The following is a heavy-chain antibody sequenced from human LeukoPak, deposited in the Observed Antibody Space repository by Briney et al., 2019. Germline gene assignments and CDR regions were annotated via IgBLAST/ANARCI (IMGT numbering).Heavy chain of an antibody. CDR1: GGSISSSSYY. J-gene: IGHJ2*01. V-gene: IGHV4-39*01. CDR2: SFYSGST. Sequence: SETLSLICTIYGGSISSSSYYWGWICLSPGKWLEWFGGSFYSGSTYYNPSLKSRVTISVDTSKNQFSLNLTSVTAADTAVYYCARPATVTTSFWYFDLWGRGTQVTVSS. D-gene: IGHD4-17*01. CDR3: ARPATVTTSFWYFDL.